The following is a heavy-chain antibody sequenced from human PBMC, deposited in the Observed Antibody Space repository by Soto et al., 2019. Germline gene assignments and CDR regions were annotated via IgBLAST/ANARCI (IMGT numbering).Heavy chain of an antibody. CDR2: ISSNGGST. V-gene: IGHV3-64D*06. Sequence: EVQLVESGGGLVQPGGSLRLSCSASGFTFSSYAMHWVRQAPGKGLEYVSAISSNGGSTYYTDSVKGRFTISRDNSKNTLYLQMSSLRAEDTAVYYCVKDRRHYYDSSGYFDYWGQGTLVTVSS. CDR3: VKDRRHYYDSSGYFDY. CDR1: GFTFSSYA. J-gene: IGHJ4*02. D-gene: IGHD3-22*01.